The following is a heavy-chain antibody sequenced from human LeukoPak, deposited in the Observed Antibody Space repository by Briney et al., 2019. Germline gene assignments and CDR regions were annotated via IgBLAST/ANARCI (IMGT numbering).Heavy chain of an antibody. CDR1: GFTFSSYG. CDR2: VDGGGGST. Sequence: PGGSLRLSCSASGFTFSSYGMHWVRQAPGKGLEYVSAVDGGGGSTFYADSVKGRFTISRDNSKNTLYLQMNSLRPEDTAVYYCTGRRYSSGPFDYWGQGTLVTVSS. CDR3: TGRRYSSGPFDY. J-gene: IGHJ4*02. D-gene: IGHD6-19*01. V-gene: IGHV3-64D*09.